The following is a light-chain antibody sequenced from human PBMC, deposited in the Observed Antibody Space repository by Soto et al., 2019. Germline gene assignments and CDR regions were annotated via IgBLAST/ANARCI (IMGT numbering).Light chain of an antibody. V-gene: IGLV7-46*01. Sequence: QAVVTQEPSLTVSPGGTVTLTCGSSTGAVTSGHYPYWFQQKPGQAPRTLVYNTSDKHSWAPARFSGSLLGGKAALTLSGAQPEDEAEYYCLLSYSGARVFGGGTKADRP. CDR2: NTS. CDR3: LLSYSGARV. J-gene: IGLJ3*02. CDR1: TGAVTSGHY.